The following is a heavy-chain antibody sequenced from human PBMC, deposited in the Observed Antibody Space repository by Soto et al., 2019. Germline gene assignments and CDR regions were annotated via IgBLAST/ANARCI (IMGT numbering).Heavy chain of an antibody. D-gene: IGHD3-16*02. J-gene: IGHJ4*02. V-gene: IGHV3-21*01. Sequence: EVQLVESGGGLVKPGGSLRLSCEAFEFSFRSYSMNWVRQAPGKGLEWVSSISSDSGFIYYADSVNGRFTVSRDNANNSLYLEMNSLRDEDTAVYYCARHVGSSRFFDYRGQGTLVTVSS. CDR2: ISSDSGFI. CDR3: ARHVGSSRFFDY. CDR1: EFSFRSYS.